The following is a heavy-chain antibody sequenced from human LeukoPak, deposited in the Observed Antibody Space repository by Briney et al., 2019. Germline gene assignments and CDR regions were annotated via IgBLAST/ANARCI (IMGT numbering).Heavy chain of an antibody. V-gene: IGHV3-48*03. J-gene: IGHJ6*04. Sequence: GGSLRLSCAASGFTFSSYELNWVRQSPGKGLEWISYISSSGSTLYYADSVKGRFTISRENAKNSLYLQMNGLRAGDTAVYYCARGGVRGATHLFMDVWGKGTTVTISS. CDR2: ISSSGSTL. D-gene: IGHD3-10*01. CDR3: ARGGVRGATHLFMDV. CDR1: GFTFSSYE.